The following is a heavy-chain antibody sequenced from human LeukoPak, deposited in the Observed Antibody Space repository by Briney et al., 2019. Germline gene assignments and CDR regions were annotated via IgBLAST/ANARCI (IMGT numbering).Heavy chain of an antibody. CDR1: GFTLSSYD. CDR2: IGTAGDT. CDR3: TYDHFDS. J-gene: IGHJ4*02. V-gene: IGHV3-13*01. Sequence: PGGSLRLSCAASGFTLSSYDMHWVRQATGKGLEWVSAIGTAGDTHYPGSVKGRFTISRENAKNSLYLQMNSLRAGDTAVYYCTYDHFDSWGQGTLVTVSS. D-gene: IGHD3-16*01.